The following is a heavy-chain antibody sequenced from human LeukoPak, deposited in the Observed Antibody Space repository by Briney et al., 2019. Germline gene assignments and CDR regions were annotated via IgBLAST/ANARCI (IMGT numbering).Heavy chain of an antibody. V-gene: IGHV4-34*01. Sequence: PSETLSLTCAVYGGSFSGYYWSWIRQPPGKGLEWIGEINHSGSTNYNPSLKSRVTISVDTSKNQFSLKLSSVTAADTAVYYCARGLSDVDFAIGYWGQGTLVTVSS. J-gene: IGHJ4*02. CDR3: ARGLSDVDFAIGY. D-gene: IGHD3/OR15-3a*01. CDR1: GGSFSGYY. CDR2: INHSGST.